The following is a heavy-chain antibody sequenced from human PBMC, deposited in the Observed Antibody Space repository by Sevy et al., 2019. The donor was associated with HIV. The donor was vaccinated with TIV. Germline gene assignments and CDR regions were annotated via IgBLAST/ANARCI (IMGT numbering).Heavy chain of an antibody. D-gene: IGHD2-15*01. CDR1: GFTFSSYA. CDR2: ISGSGGST. J-gene: IGHJ6*02. V-gene: IGHV3-23*01. CDR3: AKGQTCSGGSCYHYYYYYGMDV. Sequence: GGSLRLSCAASGFTFSSYAMSWVRQAPGKGLEWVSAISGSGGSTYYAYSVKGRFTISRDNSKNTLYLQMNSLRAEDTAVYYCAKGQTCSGGSCYHYYYYYGMDVWGQGTTVTVSS.